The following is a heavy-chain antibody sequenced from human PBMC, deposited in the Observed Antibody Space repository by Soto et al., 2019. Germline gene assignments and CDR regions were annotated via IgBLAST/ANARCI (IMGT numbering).Heavy chain of an antibody. D-gene: IGHD4-4*01. V-gene: IGHV3-48*03. J-gene: IGHJ5*02. CDR1: GFTFSSYE. CDR2: ISSSGSTI. CDR3: ARFYSNYDGWFDP. Sequence: PGGSLRLSCAASGFTFSSYEMNWVRQAPGKGLEWVSYISSSGSTIYYADSVKGRFTISRDNAKNSLYLQMNSLRAEDTAVYYCARFYSNYDGWFDPWGQGTLVTVSS.